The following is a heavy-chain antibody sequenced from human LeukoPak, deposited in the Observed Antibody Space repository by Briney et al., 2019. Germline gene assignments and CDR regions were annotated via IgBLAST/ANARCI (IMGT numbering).Heavy chain of an antibody. V-gene: IGHV3-53*01. CDR3: ARGPYFDWLEAKGFDI. Sequence: GGSLRLSCAASGFLVRSNYMTWVRQAPGKGLEWVSVIYSGGSIHYADSVKGRFTISRDNSKNTLYLQMNSLRAEDTAIYYCARGPYFDWLEAKGFDIWGQGTKVTVSS. CDR2: IYSGGSI. CDR1: GFLVRSNY. J-gene: IGHJ3*02. D-gene: IGHD3-9*01.